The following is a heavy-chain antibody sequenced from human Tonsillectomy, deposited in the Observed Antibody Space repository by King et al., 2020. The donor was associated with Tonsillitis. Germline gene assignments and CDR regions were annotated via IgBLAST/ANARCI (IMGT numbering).Heavy chain of an antibody. J-gene: IGHJ4*02. V-gene: IGHV4-31*03. CDR3: ARWGVLIKGFDY. Sequence: QLQESGPGLVKPSQTLSLTCTVSGGSISSGDYYWSWIRQHPGKGLEWIGYIYYSGSTYSNPSLKSRLSISVDTSKNQFSLKLSSGTASDTAVYYCARWGVLIKGFDYWGQGTLVTVSS. CDR1: GGSISSGDYY. D-gene: IGHD3-3*01. CDR2: IYYSGST.